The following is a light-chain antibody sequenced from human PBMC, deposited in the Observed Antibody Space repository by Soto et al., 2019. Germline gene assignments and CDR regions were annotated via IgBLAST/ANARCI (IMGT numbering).Light chain of an antibody. Sequence: DIQMTQSPSTLSGSVGDRVTITCRASQTISSWLAWYQQKPGKAPKLLIYETSTLKSGVPSRFSGSGSGTEFTLTISSLQPDDFATYYCQHDNSYSGAFGQGTKVELK. CDR2: ETS. CDR1: QTISSW. CDR3: QHDNSYSGA. J-gene: IGKJ1*01. V-gene: IGKV1-5*03.